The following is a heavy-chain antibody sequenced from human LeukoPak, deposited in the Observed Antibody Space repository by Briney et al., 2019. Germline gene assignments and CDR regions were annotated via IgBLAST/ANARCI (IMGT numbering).Heavy chain of an antibody. CDR2: IYYGGSS. CDR3: ASQAATTEEPFDF. V-gene: IGHV4-31*03. CDR1: GVSISSGGYY. Sequence: PSQTLSLTCTVSGVSISSGGYYWSWIRQHPGKGLEWIGYIYYGGSSYYNPSLKSRIAISVDTSKNQFSLQLSSVTAADTAVYYCASQAATTEEPFDFWGQGTLVTVTT. D-gene: IGHD6-25*01. J-gene: IGHJ4*02.